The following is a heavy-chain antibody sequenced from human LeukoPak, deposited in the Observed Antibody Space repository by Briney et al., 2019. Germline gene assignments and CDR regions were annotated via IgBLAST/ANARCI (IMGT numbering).Heavy chain of an antibody. V-gene: IGHV3-7*01. CDR1: GFTFDDYA. D-gene: IGHD3-9*01. Sequence: SGGSLRLSCAASGFTFDDYAMHWVRQAPGKGLEWVASIKQDGSEKYYVDSVKGRFTISRDNAKNSLYLQMNSLRAEDTAVYYCARDVLRYFDWFSDHWGQGTLVTVSS. CDR2: IKQDGSEK. CDR3: ARDVLRYFDWFSDH. J-gene: IGHJ4*02.